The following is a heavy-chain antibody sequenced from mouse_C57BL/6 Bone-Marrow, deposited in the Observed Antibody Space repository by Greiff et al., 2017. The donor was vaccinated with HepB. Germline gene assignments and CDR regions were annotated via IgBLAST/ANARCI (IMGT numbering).Heavy chain of an antibody. CDR3: ARRASLLSWFAY. D-gene: IGHD3-1*01. CDR2: IDPSDSYI. V-gene: IGHV1-50*01. CDR1: GYTFTSYW. J-gene: IGHJ3*01. Sequence: QVQLQQPGAEFVKPGASVKLSCKASGYTFTSYWMQWVKQRPGQGLEWIGEIDPSDSYINYNQKFKGKATLTVDTSSSTAYRQLSSLTSEDSAVYYGARRASLLSWFAYWGQGTLVTVSA.